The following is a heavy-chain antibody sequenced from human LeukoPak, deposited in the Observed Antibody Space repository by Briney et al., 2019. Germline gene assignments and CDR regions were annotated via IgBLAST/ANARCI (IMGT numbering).Heavy chain of an antibody. D-gene: IGHD3-22*01. CDR1: SASISSSTYY. CDR2: ASYSGNT. CDR3: ARDQYYDVSTYYEIDY. J-gene: IGHJ4*02. V-gene: IGHV4-39*07. Sequence: SETLSLTCTVSSASISSSTYYWGWIRQPPGKGLEWIGSASYSGNTYYNPSLKSRVTILVDTSKNQFSLKMTSVTAADTAVYYCARDQYYDVSTYYEIDYWGQGTLVTVSS.